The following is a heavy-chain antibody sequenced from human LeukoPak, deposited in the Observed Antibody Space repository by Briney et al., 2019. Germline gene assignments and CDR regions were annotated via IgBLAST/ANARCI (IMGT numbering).Heavy chain of an antibody. J-gene: IGHJ4*02. CDR2: INHSGST. V-gene: IGHV4-34*01. D-gene: IGHD2-15*01. Sequence: PSETLSLTCAVYGGSFSGYYWSWIRQPPGKGLEWIGEINHSGSTNYNPSLKSRVTISVDTSKNQFSLKLSSVTAADTAVYYCARANCSGGSCYSGLFDYWGQGTLVTVSS. CDR3: ARANCSGGSCYSGLFDY. CDR1: GGSFSGYY.